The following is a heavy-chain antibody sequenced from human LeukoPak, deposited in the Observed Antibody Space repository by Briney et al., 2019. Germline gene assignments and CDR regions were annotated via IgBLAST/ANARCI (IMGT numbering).Heavy chain of an antibody. CDR2: IKQDGSEK. D-gene: IGHD1-14*01. CDR3: ARNQRRLDY. CDR1: GFTFSSYW. V-gene: IGHV3-7*01. J-gene: IGHJ4*02. Sequence: GSLRLSCAASGFTFSSYWTSWVRQAPGKGLELVANIKQDGSEKYYVDSVKGRFTISRDNAKNSLYLQMNSLRAEDTAVYYCARNQRRLDYWGQGTLVTVSS.